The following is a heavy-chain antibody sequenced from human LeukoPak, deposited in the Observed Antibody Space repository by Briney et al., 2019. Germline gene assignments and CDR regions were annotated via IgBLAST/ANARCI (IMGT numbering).Heavy chain of an antibody. CDR1: GGSISSGSYY. D-gene: IGHD6-19*01. Sequence: PSQTLSLTCTVSGGSISSGSYYWSWIRQPAGKGLEWIGRIYTSGSTNYNPSLKSRVTISVDTSMNQFSLKLSSVTAADTAVYYCARNGQWLVPTDAFDIWGQGTMVTVSS. CDR3: ARNGQWLVPTDAFDI. CDR2: IYTSGST. V-gene: IGHV4-61*02. J-gene: IGHJ3*02.